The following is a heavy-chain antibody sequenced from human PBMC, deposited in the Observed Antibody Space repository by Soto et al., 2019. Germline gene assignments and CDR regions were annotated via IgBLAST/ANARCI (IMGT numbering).Heavy chain of an antibody. Sequence: PSQTLSLTCAIAGDSVSSNSAAWNWIRQSPSRGLEWLGRTYYRSKWYNDYAVSVKSRITINPDTSKNQFSLQLNSVTPEDTAVYYCARDRSSWYRYYYYYGMDVWGQGTTVTVSS. CDR1: GDSVSSNSAA. CDR2: TYYRSKWYN. J-gene: IGHJ6*02. D-gene: IGHD6-13*01. CDR3: ARDRSSWYRYYYYYGMDV. V-gene: IGHV6-1*01.